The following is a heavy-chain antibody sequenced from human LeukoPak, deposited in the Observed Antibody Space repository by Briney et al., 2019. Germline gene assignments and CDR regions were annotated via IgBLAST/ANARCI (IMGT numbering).Heavy chain of an antibody. J-gene: IGHJ4*02. CDR1: GFTFSNYA. D-gene: IGHD6-19*01. CDR3: AKESSGGWYFDY. Sequence: GGSLRLSCAPSGFTFSNYAISWVRQAPGKGLEWVSAISGSGDSTYYADSVKGRFTISRDNSKNTLYLQMNSLRAEDTAVYYCAKESSGGWYFDYWGQGTLVTVSS. CDR2: ISGSGDST. V-gene: IGHV3-23*01.